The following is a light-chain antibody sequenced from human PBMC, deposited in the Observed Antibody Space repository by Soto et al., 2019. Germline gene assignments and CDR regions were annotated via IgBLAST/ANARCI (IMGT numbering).Light chain of an antibody. CDR3: QQSYRTLFT. V-gene: IGKV1-39*01. CDR2: TAS. CDR1: QSISNY. J-gene: IGKJ3*01. Sequence: DIQMTQSPSSLSASVDDRDTITCRASQSISNYLNWYQQKPVKAPNLLIYTASSLQSRVPSRFGGSGSMKYFTLTISSLQPEDFATYYCQQSYRTLFTFGPGTKVDIK.